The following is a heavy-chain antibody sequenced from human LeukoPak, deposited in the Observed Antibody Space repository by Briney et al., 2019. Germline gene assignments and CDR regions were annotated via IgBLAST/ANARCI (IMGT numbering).Heavy chain of an antibody. Sequence: GGSLRLSCAASGFTFDDYAMHWVRQAPGKGLEWVSGISWNSGSIGYADSAKGRFTISRDNAKNSLYLQMNSLRAEDTALYYCAKGSGWRLYRYYFDYWGQGTLVTVSS. CDR3: AKGSGWRLYRYYFDY. V-gene: IGHV3-9*01. J-gene: IGHJ4*02. D-gene: IGHD6-19*01. CDR1: GFTFDDYA. CDR2: ISWNSGSI.